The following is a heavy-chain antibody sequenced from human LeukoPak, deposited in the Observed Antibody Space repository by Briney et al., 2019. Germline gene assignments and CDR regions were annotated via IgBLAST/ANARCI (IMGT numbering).Heavy chain of an antibody. CDR2: MYDGGAA. V-gene: IGHV3-53*01. D-gene: IGHD3-22*01. CDR1: GFTVSSNY. Sequence: PGGSLRLSCAASGFTVSSNYMSWVRQAPGKGLEWVSVMYDGGAAYCADSVKGRFTISRDNSKNTLFLQMNSLTAEDTAVYYCARKFCYESSGSDAFDIWGQGTMVTVSS. J-gene: IGHJ3*02. CDR3: ARKFCYESSGSDAFDI.